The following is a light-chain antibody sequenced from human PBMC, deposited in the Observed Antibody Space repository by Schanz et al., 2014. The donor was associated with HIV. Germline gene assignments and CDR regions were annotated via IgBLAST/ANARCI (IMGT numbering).Light chain of an antibody. J-gene: IGKJ2*01. V-gene: IGKV2-28*01. Sequence: DIVMTQSPISLPVIPGESASISCRSSQSLLHSTGHNYLDWYLQKPGQSPHLLIFLGSNRASGVPDRFSGSGSGTVFTLHISRVESEDVGVYYCMQALQAPFTFGQGTKVEIK. CDR1: QSLLHSTGHNY. CDR3: MQALQAPFT. CDR2: LGS.